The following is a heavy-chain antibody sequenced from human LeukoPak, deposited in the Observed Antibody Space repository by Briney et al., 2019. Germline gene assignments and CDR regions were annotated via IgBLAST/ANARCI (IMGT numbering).Heavy chain of an antibody. CDR2: INSDGSTT. CDR3: ARENFYGMDV. J-gene: IGHJ6*02. CDR1: GFTFSRYW. V-gene: IGHV3-74*01. Sequence: PGGSLTLSCAASGFTFSRYWMNWVRQAPGKGLVWVSRINSDGSTTRYADSVKGRFTSSRDNAKNTMYLQMNSLRAEDTAVYYCARENFYGMDVWGQGTTVTVSS.